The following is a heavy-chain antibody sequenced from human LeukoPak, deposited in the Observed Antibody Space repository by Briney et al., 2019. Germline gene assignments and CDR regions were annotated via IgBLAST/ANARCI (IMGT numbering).Heavy chain of an antibody. CDR3: ARHVGISF. D-gene: IGHD7-27*01. V-gene: IGHV3-7*01. CDR2: IREDGTEK. CDR1: GFTFSGAW. J-gene: IGHJ4*02. Sequence: AGGSLRLSCTASGFTFSGAWMTWVRQAPGKGLEWVANIREDGTEKNYVDSVKGRFTTSRDNAKNSLFLQMSNLRDDDTAIYYCARHVGISFWGQGTLVTVSS.